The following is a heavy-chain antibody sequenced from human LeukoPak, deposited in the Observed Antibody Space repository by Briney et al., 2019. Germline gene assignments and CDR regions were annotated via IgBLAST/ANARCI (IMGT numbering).Heavy chain of an antibody. V-gene: IGHV4-59*08. J-gene: IGHJ3*02. CDR2: ISYSGST. Sequence: PSETLSLTCTVSGGSISSYYWSWIRQPPGKGLEWIGYISYSGSTDYNPSLKRRVTISLDTSKNQFSLRLTSVTAADTAVYYCARQGIDAFDIWGQGTLVTVSS. CDR3: ARQGIDAFDI. CDR1: GGSISSYY.